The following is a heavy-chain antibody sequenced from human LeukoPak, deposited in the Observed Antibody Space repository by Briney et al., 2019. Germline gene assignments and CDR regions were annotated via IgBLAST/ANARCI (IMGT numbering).Heavy chain of an antibody. D-gene: IGHD6-13*01. CDR1: GFTFSSYG. V-gene: IGHV3-30*02. Sequence: GGSLRLSCAASGFTFSSYGMHWVRQAPGKGLEWVAFIRYDGSKEYYADSVKGRFTISRDNSKNTLYLQMNSLRAEDTAVYYCASAGDASLPSIGTYYFDYWGQGTLVTVSS. J-gene: IGHJ4*02. CDR2: IRYDGSKE. CDR3: ASAGDASLPSIGTYYFDY.